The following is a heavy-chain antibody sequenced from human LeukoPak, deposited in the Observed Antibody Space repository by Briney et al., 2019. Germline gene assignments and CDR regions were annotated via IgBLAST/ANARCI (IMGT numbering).Heavy chain of an antibody. J-gene: IGHJ4*02. CDR2: IKSKTDGGTT. V-gene: IGHV3-15*01. Sequence: NPGGSLRLSCAASGFTFNNAWMSWVRQAPGKGLEWVGRIKSKTDGGTTDYAAPVKGRFTISRDDSKNTLYLQMNSLKTEDTAVYYCITFSMIVVVMTDWGQGTLVTVSS. CDR3: ITFSMIVVVMTD. CDR1: GFTFNNAW. D-gene: IGHD3-22*01.